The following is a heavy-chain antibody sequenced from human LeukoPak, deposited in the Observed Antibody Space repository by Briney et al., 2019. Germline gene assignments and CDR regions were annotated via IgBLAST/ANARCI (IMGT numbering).Heavy chain of an antibody. CDR2: ISGSGGTT. D-gene: IGHD1-14*01. J-gene: IGHJ4*02. V-gene: IGHV3-23*01. CDR1: GFTFSSYA. CDR3: ARDGDEPLDY. Sequence: PGGSLRLSCAASGFTFSSYAMSWVRQAPGKGLEWVSAISGSGGTTYYADSVKGRFTISRDNAKNSLYLQMNSLRAEDTAVYYCARDGDEPLDYWGQGTLVTVSS.